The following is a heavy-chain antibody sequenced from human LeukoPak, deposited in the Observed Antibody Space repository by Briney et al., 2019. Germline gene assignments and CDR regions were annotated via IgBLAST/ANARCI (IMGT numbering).Heavy chain of an antibody. J-gene: IGHJ6*03. Sequence: GGSLRLSCAASGFTFSSYWMSWVRQAPGKGLEWVANIKQDGSEKYYVDSVKGRFTISRDNAKNSLYLQMNSLRAEDTAVYYCARRPIGGFNCMDAWGKGTTVTVSS. CDR3: ARRPIGGFNCMDA. CDR1: GFTFSSYW. D-gene: IGHD3-16*01. V-gene: IGHV3-7*01. CDR2: IKQDGSEK.